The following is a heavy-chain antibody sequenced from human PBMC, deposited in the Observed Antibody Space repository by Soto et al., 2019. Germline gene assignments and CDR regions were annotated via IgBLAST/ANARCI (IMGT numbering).Heavy chain of an antibody. J-gene: IGHJ4*02. CDR1: GFTFSSYG. Sequence: QVQLVESGGGVVQPGRSLRLSCAASGFTFSSYGMHWVRQAPGKGLEWVAVISYDGSNKYYADSVKGRFTISRDNSKNPLYLQMNSLRAEDTAVYYCAKDGGYYSYFDYWGQGTLVTVSS. D-gene: IGHD3-3*01. V-gene: IGHV3-30*18. CDR3: AKDGGYYSYFDY. CDR2: ISYDGSNK.